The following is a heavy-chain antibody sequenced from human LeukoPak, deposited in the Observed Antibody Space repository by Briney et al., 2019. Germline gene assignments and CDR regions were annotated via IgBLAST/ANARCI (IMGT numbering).Heavy chain of an antibody. D-gene: IGHD6-13*01. CDR2: IYTSGST. J-gene: IGHJ6*03. CDR3: ARDESEQQLVDYYYYMDV. Sequence: SETLSLTCTVSGGSISSYYWSWIRQPAGKGLEWIGRIYTSGSTNYNPSLKSRVTMSVDTSKNQFSLKLSSVTAADTAVYYCARDESEQQLVDYYYYMDVWGKGTTVTVSS. CDR1: GGSISSYY. V-gene: IGHV4-4*07.